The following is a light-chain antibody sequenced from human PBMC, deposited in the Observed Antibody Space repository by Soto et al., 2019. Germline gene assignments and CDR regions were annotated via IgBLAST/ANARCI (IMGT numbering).Light chain of an antibody. J-gene: IGLJ2*01. Sequence: QSMLTQPPSASETPGQRVTISCSGSSSNIGSSYVYWYQQLPGAAPKVLIYSNNQRPSGVPDRFSGSKSGTSASLAISGLRSEDEADYYCAAWDDSLTGQGVFGGGTKLTVL. V-gene: IGLV1-47*02. CDR3: AAWDDSLTGQGV. CDR2: SNN. CDR1: SSNIGSSY.